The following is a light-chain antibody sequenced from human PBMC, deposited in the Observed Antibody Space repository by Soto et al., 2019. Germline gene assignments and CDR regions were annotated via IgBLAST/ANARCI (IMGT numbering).Light chain of an antibody. CDR3: SSYTSSSTLV. CDR2: EVT. V-gene: IGLV2-14*01. CDR1: SSDVGGFNY. Sequence: QSVLTQPASMSGSPGQSITISCTGTSSDVGGFNYVSWYQQHPGKAPKLMIYEVTNRPSGVSNRFSGSKSVNTASLTISGLQAEDEADYYCSSYTSSSTLVFGGGTKLTVL. J-gene: IGLJ2*01.